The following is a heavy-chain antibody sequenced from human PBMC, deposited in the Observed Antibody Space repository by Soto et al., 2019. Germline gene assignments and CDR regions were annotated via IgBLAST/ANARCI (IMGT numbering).Heavy chain of an antibody. CDR1: GLPFSSYV. CDR3: AKDSNKYSSSLRGRYFDY. CDR2: ISGGGSNT. V-gene: IGHV3-23*01. D-gene: IGHD4-4*01. Sequence: GGSLRLSCAASGLPFSSYVMSWVRQAPGKGLEWVSGISGGGSNTFYADYVKGRFTISRDNSKNTLLLQMNSLGAEDTAVYYCAKDSNKYSSSLRGRYFDYWGQGIGVTVS. J-gene: IGHJ4*02.